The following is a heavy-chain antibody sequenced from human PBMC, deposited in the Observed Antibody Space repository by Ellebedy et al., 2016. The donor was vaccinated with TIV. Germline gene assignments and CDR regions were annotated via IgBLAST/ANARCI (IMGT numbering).Heavy chain of an antibody. CDR2: ISAYNGNT. V-gene: IGHV1-18*01. CDR3: AREKAYYYGSGSYYSRAFDI. D-gene: IGHD3-10*01. CDR1: GYTFTSYG. Sequence: ASVKVSCKASGYTFTSYGISWVRQAPGQGLEWMGWISAYNGNTNYAQKLQGRVTMTTDTSTSTAYMELRSLRSDDTAVYYCAREKAYYYGSGSYYSRAFDIWGQGTMVTVSS. J-gene: IGHJ3*02.